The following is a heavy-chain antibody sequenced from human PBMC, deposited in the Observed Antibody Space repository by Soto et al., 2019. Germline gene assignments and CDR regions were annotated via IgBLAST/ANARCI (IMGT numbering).Heavy chain of an antibody. D-gene: IGHD3-22*01. Sequence: QVQLQESGPGLVKPSQTLSLTCTVSGGSISSGGYYWSWIRQHPGKGLEWMGYIYYSGSTYYNPSPMSRVITSVDKSKIQFSLKLSSVTAADTAVYYCARDRGIYDSSGYYYVDYWGQGTLVTVSS. CDR2: IYYSGST. CDR3: ARDRGIYDSSGYYYVDY. J-gene: IGHJ4*02. CDR1: GGSISSGGYY. V-gene: IGHV4-31*03.